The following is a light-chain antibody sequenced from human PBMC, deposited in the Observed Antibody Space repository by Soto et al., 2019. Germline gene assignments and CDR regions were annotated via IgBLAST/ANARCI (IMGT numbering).Light chain of an antibody. CDR2: AAS. CDR1: QSISSY. J-gene: IGKJ5*01. Sequence: DIQMTQSPSSLSASVGDRVTITCRASQSISSYLNWYQQKPGKAPKLLIYAASSLQSGVPSRFRGSGSGTDFTLTISSLQPEDFATYYCQQSHSTPLTFGQGTRLEIK. CDR3: QQSHSTPLT. V-gene: IGKV1-39*01.